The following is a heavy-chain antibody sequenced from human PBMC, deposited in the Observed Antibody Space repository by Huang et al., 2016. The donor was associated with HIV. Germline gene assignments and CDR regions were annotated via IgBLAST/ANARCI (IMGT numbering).Heavy chain of an antibody. CDR2: ITSSSGSI. J-gene: IGHJ3*02. D-gene: IGHD3-10*01. CDR1: GFTFSTYN. V-gene: IGHV3-48*01. CDR3: ARFGSYYYGSGSYLDAFDI. Sequence: SGFTFSTYNMNWVRQAPGKGLVWVSYITSSSGSIYYADPVKGRFTLSRDNAKTSLYLQMNSLRAEDTAVYYCARFGSYYYGSGSYLDAFDIWGQGTMVTVSS.